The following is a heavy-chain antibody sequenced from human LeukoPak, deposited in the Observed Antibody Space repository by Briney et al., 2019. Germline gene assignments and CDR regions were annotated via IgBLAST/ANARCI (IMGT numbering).Heavy chain of an antibody. CDR1: GFTFDDYA. CDR2: ISWNSGSI. V-gene: IGHV3-9*03. D-gene: IGHD3-10*01. Sequence: GGSLRLSCAASGFTFDDYAMHWVRQAPAKGLEWVSGISWNSGSIGYADSVKGRFTSSRDNAKNSLYLQMNSLRAEDMALYYCAKDISNYYGSGSYYTLWGQGTLVTVSS. CDR3: AKDISNYYGSGSYYTL. J-gene: IGHJ4*02.